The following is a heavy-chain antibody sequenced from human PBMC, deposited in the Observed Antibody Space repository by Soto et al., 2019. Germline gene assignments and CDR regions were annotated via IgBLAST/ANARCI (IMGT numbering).Heavy chain of an antibody. Sequence: QAQLVESGGGVVQPGRSLRLSCAASGFAFSSYGMHWVRQAPGTGLEWVAVISYDGSLQHYADSVKGRFTISRDNSKNVVLLQRSSLRAEVTAVYYGVSGRGYGHASVPYSWGQGTLVSVSS. D-gene: IGHD5-18*01. CDR3: VSGRGYGHASVPYS. CDR2: ISYDGSLQ. V-gene: IGHV3-30*03. CDR1: GFAFSSYG. J-gene: IGHJ4*02.